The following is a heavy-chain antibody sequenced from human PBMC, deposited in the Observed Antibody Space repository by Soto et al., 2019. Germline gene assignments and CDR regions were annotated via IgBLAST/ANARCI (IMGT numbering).Heavy chain of an antibody. CDR3: AHGSCSSADCYPNPYLDY. V-gene: IGHV2-5*02. J-gene: IGHJ4*02. Sequence: QITLKESGPTLVKPTQTLTLTCTFSGFSLSTTAEGVGWIRQPPGKALEWLALIYWDDDERYSPSLKSRLTITNDTSKNQVVLTMTNVDPVYTATYYCAHGSCSSADCYPNPYLDYWGQGILVTVSS. D-gene: IGHD2-2*01. CDR1: GFSLSTTAEG. CDR2: IYWDDDE.